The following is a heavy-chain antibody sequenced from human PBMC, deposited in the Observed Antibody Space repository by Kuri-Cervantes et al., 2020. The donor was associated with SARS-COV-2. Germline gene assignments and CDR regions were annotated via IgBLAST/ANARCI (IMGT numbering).Heavy chain of an antibody. CDR2: INPNSGGT. J-gene: IGHJ3*02. CDR3: ARVQDIVVVPAAISRGAFDI. V-gene: IGHV1-2*02. D-gene: IGHD2-2*01. CDR1: GYTFTGYY. Sequence: GGSLRLSCKASGYTFTGYYMHWVRQAPGQGLEWMGWINPNSGGTNYAQKFQGRVTMTRDTSISTAYMELSRLRSDDTAVYYCARVQDIVVVPAAISRGAFDIWGQGTMVTVSS.